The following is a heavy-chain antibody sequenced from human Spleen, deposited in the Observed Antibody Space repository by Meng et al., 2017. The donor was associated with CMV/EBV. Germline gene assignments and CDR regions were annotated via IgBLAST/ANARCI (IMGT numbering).Heavy chain of an antibody. CDR2: INHSGST. CDR1: GGSFSGYY. V-gene: IGHV4-34*01. Sequence: QGQLQQWGAGLLKPSGTLSLTCAVYGGSFSGYYWGWIRQPPGKGLEWIGEINHSGSTNYNPSLKSRVTISVDTSKNQFSLKLSSVTAADTAVYYCARAGDDYSDSGWFDPWGQGTLVTVSS. J-gene: IGHJ5*02. CDR3: ARAGDDYSDSGWFDP. D-gene: IGHD5-24*01.